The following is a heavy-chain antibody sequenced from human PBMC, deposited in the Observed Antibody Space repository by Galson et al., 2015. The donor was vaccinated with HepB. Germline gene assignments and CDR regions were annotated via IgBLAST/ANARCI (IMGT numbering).Heavy chain of an antibody. D-gene: IGHD3-10*01. J-gene: IGHJ6*02. V-gene: IGHV1-46*04. CDR3: AREKGGSGGMDV. Sequence: SVKVSCKASGFTLTSYYMHWVRQAPGQGPEWMGLMNPSGDTTSYAQKLQGRVTMTRETSTSTVYMELSSLRSEDTAVYYCAREKGGSGGMDVWGQGSTVTVSS. CDR1: GFTLTSYY. CDR2: MNPSGDTT.